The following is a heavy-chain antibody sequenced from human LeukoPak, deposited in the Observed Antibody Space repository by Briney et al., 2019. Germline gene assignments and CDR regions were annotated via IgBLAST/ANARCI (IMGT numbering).Heavy chain of an antibody. CDR2: ISSSSSYI. CDR3: ARAAGGIVGATVLSDS. J-gene: IGHJ4*02. CDR1: GFTFSSYS. Sequence: MAGGSLRLSCAASGFTFSSYSMNWVRQAPGKGLEWVSSISSSSSYIYYADSVKGRFTISRDNAKNSLYLQMNSLRAEDTALYYCARAAGGIVGATVLSDSWGQGTLVTVSS. D-gene: IGHD1-26*01. V-gene: IGHV3-21*04.